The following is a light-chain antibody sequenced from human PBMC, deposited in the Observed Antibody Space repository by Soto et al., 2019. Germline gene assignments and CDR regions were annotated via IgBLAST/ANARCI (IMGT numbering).Light chain of an antibody. CDR2: DAS. CDR1: QSVSGSY. Sequence: LPLSPEENATLSCRASQSVSGSYLAWYQQKPGLAPRLLIHDASSRAIGIPDRFSGSGSGTDFTLTISRLEPEDFAVYYCQQYGSLSPLPFGGRAK. V-gene: IGKV3D-20*01. CDR3: QQYGSLSPLP. J-gene: IGKJ4*01.